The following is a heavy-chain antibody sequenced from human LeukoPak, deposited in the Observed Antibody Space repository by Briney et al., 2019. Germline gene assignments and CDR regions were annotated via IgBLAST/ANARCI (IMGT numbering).Heavy chain of an antibody. Sequence: PSETLSLTCIVSGGSISTYYWSWIRQPPGKGLEWIGYIYYSENTNYNPSLKSRVTISVDTSKNQFSLKLSSVTAADTAVYYCARGTRRDGYMYYFEYWGQGILVTVSS. V-gene: IGHV4-59*01. D-gene: IGHD5-24*01. J-gene: IGHJ4*02. CDR3: ARGTRRDGYMYYFEY. CDR1: GGSISTYY. CDR2: IYYSENT.